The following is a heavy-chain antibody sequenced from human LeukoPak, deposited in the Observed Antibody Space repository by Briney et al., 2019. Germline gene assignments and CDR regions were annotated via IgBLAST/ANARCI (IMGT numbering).Heavy chain of an antibody. J-gene: IGHJ4*02. CDR3: ARSITMVRGVFDY. CDR2: IYPGDSDT. V-gene: IGHV5-51*01. CDR1: GYSFSNYW. D-gene: IGHD3-10*01. Sequence: KHGESLKISCKASGYSFSNYWIAWVRQMPGKGLEWMGIIYPGDSDTRYSPSFQGQVTISADKSISTAYLQWSSLKASDTAMYYCARSITMVRGVFDYWGQGTLVTVSP.